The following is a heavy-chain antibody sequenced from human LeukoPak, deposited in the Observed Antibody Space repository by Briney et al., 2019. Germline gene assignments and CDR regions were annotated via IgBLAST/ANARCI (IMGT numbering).Heavy chain of an antibody. Sequence: GGSLRLSCAASGFTFSSYWMSWVRQAPGKGLEWVSGISWNSGSIGYADSVKGRFTISRDNAKNSLYLQMNSLRAEDTALYYCAKDRTSGIAAAYDAFDIWGQGTMVTVSS. CDR3: AKDRTSGIAAAYDAFDI. D-gene: IGHD6-13*01. CDR2: ISWNSGSI. V-gene: IGHV3-9*01. J-gene: IGHJ3*02. CDR1: GFTFSSYW.